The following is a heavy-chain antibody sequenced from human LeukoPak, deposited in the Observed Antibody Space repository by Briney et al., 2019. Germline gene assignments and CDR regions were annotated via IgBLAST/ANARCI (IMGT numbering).Heavy chain of an antibody. CDR1: GFSFSTYW. Sequence: PGGSLRLSRAASGFSFSTYWTSWVRQAPGKGPEWVASIKPDGSEKYYVDSVTGRFTISRDNAKNSLYLQMSNLKPEDTAVYYCAREGNWGQGTLVTVSS. V-gene: IGHV3-7*01. CDR2: IKPDGSEK. CDR3: AREGN. J-gene: IGHJ4*02. D-gene: IGHD3-10*01.